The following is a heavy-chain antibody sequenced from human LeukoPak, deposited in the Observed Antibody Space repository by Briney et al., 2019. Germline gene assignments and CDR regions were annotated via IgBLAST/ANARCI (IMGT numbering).Heavy chain of an antibody. V-gene: IGHV3-23*01. J-gene: IGHJ4*02. CDR1: GFTLSSYA. Sequence: PGGSLRLSCAASGFTLSSYAMSWVRQAPGKGLKWFSAISDSGNTYHADSVKGRFTISRDSSKNTLFLQMNRLRPEDAAVYYCAKAPVTTCRGAYCYPFDYWGQGTLVTVSS. CDR2: ISDSGNT. CDR3: AKAPVTTCRGAYCYPFDY. D-gene: IGHD2-21*01.